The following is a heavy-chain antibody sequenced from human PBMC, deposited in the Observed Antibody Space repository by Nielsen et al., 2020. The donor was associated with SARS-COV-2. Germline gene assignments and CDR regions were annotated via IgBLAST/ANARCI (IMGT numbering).Heavy chain of an antibody. CDR3: ARGGRTLGATLEY. D-gene: IGHD5-12*01. Sequence: ASVKVSCKASGCTFTGYAMNWLRQAPGQGLEWMGWVNTNTGNPSYAQGFRGRFVLSVDTSVSTTYLQISSLKAEDSAIYYCARGGRTLGATLEYWGQGTLATVSS. CDR1: GCTFTGYA. CDR2: VNTNTGNP. V-gene: IGHV7-4-1*02. J-gene: IGHJ4*02.